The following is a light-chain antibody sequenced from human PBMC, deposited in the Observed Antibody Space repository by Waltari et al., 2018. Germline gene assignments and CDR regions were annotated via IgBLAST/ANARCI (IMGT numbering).Light chain of an antibody. CDR2: SSH. J-gene: IGLJ1*01. Sequence: QSAMTQQTSAHGTPGQRVIITCSGSRSNIGSHNVSWFQNLPVTSPNLVIYSSHRRPSGVPDRFSVSKSGTSASLAISGLQSGDAADYYCAAWDDSLNARFVFGTGTKVTVL. V-gene: IGLV1-44*01. CDR3: AAWDDSLNARFV. CDR1: RSNIGSHN.